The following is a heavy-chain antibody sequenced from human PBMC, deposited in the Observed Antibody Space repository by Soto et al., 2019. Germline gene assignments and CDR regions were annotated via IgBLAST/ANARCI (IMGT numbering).Heavy chain of an antibody. D-gene: IGHD3-9*01. CDR2: MNPNSGNT. CDR1: GYSFSSHD. CDR3: ARSRLGYFDY. Sequence: ASVKVSCKASGYSFSSHDINWVRQATGQGLEWMGWMNPNSGNTGYAQKFQGRVTMTRNTSITTAYMELSSLRSEDTAVYYCARSRLGYFDYWGQGSLVTVSS. V-gene: IGHV1-8*01. J-gene: IGHJ4*02.